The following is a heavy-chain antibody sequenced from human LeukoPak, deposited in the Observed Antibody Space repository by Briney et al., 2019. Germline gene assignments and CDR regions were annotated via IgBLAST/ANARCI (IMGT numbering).Heavy chain of an antibody. Sequence: PGGSLRLSCAASGFRFNSYAMHWVRQSPDKGLEGVAIISFDGNNKYYADSVKGRFTISRDNSKNTLYLQMNSLRAEDTAVYYCAKQLPAIAAAPLRTAGPWGQGTLVTVSS. V-gene: IGHV3-30-3*02. CDR1: GFRFNSYA. CDR2: ISFDGNNK. J-gene: IGHJ5*02. CDR3: AKQLPAIAAAPLRTAGP. D-gene: IGHD6-13*01.